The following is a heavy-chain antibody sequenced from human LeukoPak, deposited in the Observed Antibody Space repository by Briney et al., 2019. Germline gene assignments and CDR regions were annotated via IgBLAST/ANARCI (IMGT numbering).Heavy chain of an antibody. CDR2: VSYSGTT. CDR1: GDTISSHY. Sequence: SETLSLTCSVSGDTISSHYWSWIRQSPGEGLEWIGYVSYSGTTNYNPSLKSRVTISVDTAKNQFSLKLTSVIAADTAVYYCARDLQRHDAFDIWGQWTMVTVSS. CDR3: ARDLQRHDAFDI. J-gene: IGHJ3*02. V-gene: IGHV4-59*11.